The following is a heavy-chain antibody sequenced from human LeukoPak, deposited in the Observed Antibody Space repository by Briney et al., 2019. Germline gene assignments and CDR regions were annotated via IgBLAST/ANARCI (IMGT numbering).Heavy chain of an antibody. V-gene: IGHV4-59*08. CDR3: ARQSLGLLYYFDY. CDR1: GGSISSYY. D-gene: IGHD3-16*01. Sequence: SQTLSLTCTVSGGSISSYYWSWIRQPPGKGLEWLGYIYYSGSTNYNPSLKSRVTISVDTSKNQFSLKLSSVTAADTAVYYCARQSLGLLYYFDYWGQGTLVTVSS. J-gene: IGHJ4*02. CDR2: IYYSGST.